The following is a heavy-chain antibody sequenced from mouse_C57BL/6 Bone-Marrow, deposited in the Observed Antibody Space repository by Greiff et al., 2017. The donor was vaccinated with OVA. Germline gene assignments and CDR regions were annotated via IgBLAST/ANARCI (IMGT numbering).Heavy chain of an antibody. CDR2: IDPSDSYT. D-gene: IGHD1-1*02. V-gene: IGHV1-50*01. Sequence: QVQLQQPGAELVKPGASVKLSCKASGYTFTSYWMQWVKQRPGQGLEWIGEIDPSDSYTNYNQKFKGKATLTVDTSSSTAYMQLSSLTSEDSAVYYCARWGIIWSLDYWGQGTTLTVSS. J-gene: IGHJ2*01. CDR3: ARWGIIWSLDY. CDR1: GYTFTSYW.